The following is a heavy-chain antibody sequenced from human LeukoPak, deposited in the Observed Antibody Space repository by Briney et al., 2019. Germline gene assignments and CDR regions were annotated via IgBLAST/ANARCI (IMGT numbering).Heavy chain of an antibody. CDR3: ARDLFLGIAVAGPLDY. Sequence: PGGSLRLSCAASGFTFSSYSMNWVRQAPGKGLEWVSYISSSSSTIYYADSVKGRFTISRDNAKNPLYLQMNSLRAEDTAVYYCARDLFLGIAVAGPLDYWGQGTLVTVSS. V-gene: IGHV3-48*01. CDR1: GFTFSSYS. D-gene: IGHD6-19*01. J-gene: IGHJ4*02. CDR2: ISSSSSTI.